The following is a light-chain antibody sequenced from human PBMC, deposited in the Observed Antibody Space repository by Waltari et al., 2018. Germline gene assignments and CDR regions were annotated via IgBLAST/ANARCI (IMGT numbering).Light chain of an antibody. CDR1: QNVYTN. CDR3: QQYNNWPPIT. V-gene: IGKV3-15*01. Sequence: VMTQSPDTLSVSPGERATLSCRASQNVYTNLAWYQQSPGQPPRLLIFRASTRASGIPARFSGSGYGTEFTLTISSLQSEDSAVYYCQQYNNWPPITFGQGTRLEIK. CDR2: RAS. J-gene: IGKJ5*01.